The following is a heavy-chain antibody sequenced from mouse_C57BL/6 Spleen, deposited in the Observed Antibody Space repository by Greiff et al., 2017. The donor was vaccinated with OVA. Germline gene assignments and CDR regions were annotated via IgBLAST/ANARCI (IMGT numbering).Heavy chain of an antibody. Sequence: EVQLQQSGPELVKPGASVKIPCKASGYTFTDYNMDWVKQSHGKSLEWIGDINPNNGGTIYNQKFKGKATLTVDKSSSTAYMELRSLTSEDTAVYYCARWGGIYYDYLAYWGQGTLVTVSA. CDR1: GYTFTDYN. CDR3: ARWGGIYYDYLAY. CDR2: INPNNGGT. D-gene: IGHD2-4*01. V-gene: IGHV1-18*01. J-gene: IGHJ3*01.